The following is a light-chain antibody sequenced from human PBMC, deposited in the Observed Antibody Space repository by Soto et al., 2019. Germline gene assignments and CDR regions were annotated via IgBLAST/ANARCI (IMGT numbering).Light chain of an antibody. J-gene: IGKJ1*01. CDR3: QQYNYWPAT. Sequence: ETVMTQSPATLSLSPGERDTFSCRASQSINDKVAWYQHKPGQGPRLLIYDASTRATGLPARFSGSGSGTDFTLTISRLESEDFAVYYCQQYNYWPATFGQGTKVEVK. CDR1: QSINDK. CDR2: DAS. V-gene: IGKV3-15*01.